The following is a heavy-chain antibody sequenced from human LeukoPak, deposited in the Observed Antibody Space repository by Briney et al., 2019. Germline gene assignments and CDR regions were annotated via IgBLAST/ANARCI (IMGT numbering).Heavy chain of an antibody. J-gene: IGHJ5*02. CDR3: AREIKSLWFRELA. D-gene: IGHD3-10*01. V-gene: IGHV4-4*02. Sequence: SETLSLTCAVSGGSISSSNWWSWVRQPPGKGLEWIGEIYHSGSTNYNPSLKSRVTISVDKSKNQFSLKLSSVTAADTAVYYCAREIKSLWFRELAWGQGTLVTVSS. CDR1: GGSISSSNW. CDR2: IYHSGST.